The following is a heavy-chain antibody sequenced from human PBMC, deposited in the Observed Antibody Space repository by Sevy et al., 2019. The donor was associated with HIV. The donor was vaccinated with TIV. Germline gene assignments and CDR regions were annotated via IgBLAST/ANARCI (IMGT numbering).Heavy chain of an antibody. V-gene: IGHV1-8*01. CDR2: MNPNSGNT. CDR3: AYGVYCSSTSGYDD. Sequence: SSVKVSCKASGYTFTSYDINWVRQATGQGLEWMGWMNPNSGNTGYAQKFQGRVTMTRNTSISSAYIELSSLRSEDTAENYGAYGVYCSSTSGYDDWGQGTLVTVSS. CDR1: GYTFTSYD. J-gene: IGHJ4*02. D-gene: IGHD2-2*01.